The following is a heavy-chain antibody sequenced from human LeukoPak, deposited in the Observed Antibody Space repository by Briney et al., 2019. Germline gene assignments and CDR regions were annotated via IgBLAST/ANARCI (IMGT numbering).Heavy chain of an antibody. D-gene: IGHD3-22*01. CDR3: ARVEAMIVAHDAFDI. Sequence: ASVNVSCKASGYTFTGYYMHWVRQAPGQGLEWMGWINPNSGGTNYAQKFQGRVTMTRDTSISTAYMELSRLRSDDTAVYYCARVEAMIVAHDAFDIWGQGTMVTVSS. CDR1: GYTFTGYY. CDR2: INPNSGGT. V-gene: IGHV1-2*02. J-gene: IGHJ3*02.